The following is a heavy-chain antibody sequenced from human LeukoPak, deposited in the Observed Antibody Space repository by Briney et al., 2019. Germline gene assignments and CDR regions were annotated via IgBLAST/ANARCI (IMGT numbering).Heavy chain of an antibody. Sequence: GGSLRLSCAASGFTFSSYAMHWVRQAPGKGLEWVAVIPYDGSNKYYADSVKGRFTIPRDNSKNTLYLQMNSLRAEDTAVYYCAREIISPRVYYFDYWGQGTLVTVSS. D-gene: IGHD6-13*01. CDR3: AREIISPRVYYFDY. CDR2: IPYDGSNK. J-gene: IGHJ4*02. V-gene: IGHV3-30-3*01. CDR1: GFTFSSYA.